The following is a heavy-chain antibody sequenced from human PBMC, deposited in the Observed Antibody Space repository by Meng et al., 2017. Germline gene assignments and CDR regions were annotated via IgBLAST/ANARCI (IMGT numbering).Heavy chain of an antibody. Sequence: GESLKISCAASGFTFSSYAMSWVRQAPGKGLGWVSAISGSGGSIYYADSVKGRFTISRDNAKNSLYLQMNSLRAEDTAVYYCARDRKDDYVWGRRDAFDIWGQGTMVTVSS. V-gene: IGHV3-23*01. CDR2: ISGSGGSI. D-gene: IGHD3-16*01. CDR3: ARDRKDDYVWGRRDAFDI. CDR1: GFTFSSYA. J-gene: IGHJ3*02.